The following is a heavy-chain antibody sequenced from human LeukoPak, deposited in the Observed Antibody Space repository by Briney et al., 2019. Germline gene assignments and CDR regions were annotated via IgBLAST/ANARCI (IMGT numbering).Heavy chain of an antibody. CDR3: AREGGPYRPLDF. CDR2: VHLSGRT. J-gene: IGHJ4*02. V-gene: IGHV4-4*02. CDR1: GGSISSTNC. Sequence: PSETLSLTCGVSGGSISSTNCWTWVRQPPGEGLEWIGEVHLSGRTNYNPSRESRVTMSVDMSENHISLKLTSVTAADTAVYYCAREGGPYRPLDFSGQGTLVTVSS.